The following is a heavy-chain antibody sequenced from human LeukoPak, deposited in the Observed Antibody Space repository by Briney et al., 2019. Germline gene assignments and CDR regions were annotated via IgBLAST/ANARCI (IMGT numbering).Heavy chain of an antibody. CDR2: IGSRHPYT. CDR3: AKWGDYDILTGYYDSDY. J-gene: IGHJ4*01. Sequence: PGASLRLSCAASGFIFSNYAMSWVRQAPGKGLEWISAIGSRHPYTYYADSVKGRFTVSRDDPKNTLYLQMNTLRVEDTAVYYCAKWGDYDILTGYYDSDYWGHGTLVTVSS. D-gene: IGHD3-9*01. CDR1: GFIFSNYA. V-gene: IGHV3-23*01.